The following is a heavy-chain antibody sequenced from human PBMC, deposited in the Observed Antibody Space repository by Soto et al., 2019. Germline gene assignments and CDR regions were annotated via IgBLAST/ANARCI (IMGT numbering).Heavy chain of an antibody. CDR3: ASQLWFGELL. CDR2: VFWDDDK. J-gene: IGHJ4*02. CDR1: GFSLSTSGVG. V-gene: IGHV2-5*02. Sequence: QITLKESGPTLVKPTQSLTLTCTFSGFSLSTSGVGVGWIRQPPGKALEWLALVFWDDDKRYSPSLKSRLTNTKDTCKTQVVLTMTNMDPVDTATSYCASQLWFGELLWGQGTLVTVSS. D-gene: IGHD3-10*01.